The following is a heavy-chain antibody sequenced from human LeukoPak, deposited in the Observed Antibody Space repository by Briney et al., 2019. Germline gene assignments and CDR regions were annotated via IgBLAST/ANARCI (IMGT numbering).Heavy chain of an antibody. CDR3: ARARRGGDYDDY. V-gene: IGHV4-30-4*01. J-gene: IGHJ4*02. CDR1: GGSISSGDYY. D-gene: IGHD2-21*01. Sequence: PSQTLSLTCTVSGGSISSGDYYWSWIRQPPGTGLEWIGYIYYSGSTYYNPSLKSRVTISVDTSKNQFSLKLSSVTAADTAVYYCARARRGGDYDDYWGQGTLVTVSS. CDR2: IYYSGST.